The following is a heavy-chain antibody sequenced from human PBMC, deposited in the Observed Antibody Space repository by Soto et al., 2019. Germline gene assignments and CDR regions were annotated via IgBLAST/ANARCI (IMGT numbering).Heavy chain of an antibody. V-gene: IGHV4-34*01. CDR2: LNDSGGT. D-gene: IGHD7-27*01. CDR3: ARAWGGVQD. Sequence: QVQLQQWGAGLLKPSETLSLTCAVYGGSFSGYYWSWIRQPPGKGLEGIGELNDSGGTNYNASLKRRVTISGDTSKNQFSLKLSFVTAADTAMYYCARAWGGVQDWGPGTLVTVSS. J-gene: IGHJ1*01. CDR1: GGSFSGYY.